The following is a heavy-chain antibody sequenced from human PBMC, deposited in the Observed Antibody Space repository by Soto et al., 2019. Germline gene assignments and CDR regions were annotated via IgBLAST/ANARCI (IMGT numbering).Heavy chain of an antibody. Sequence: QVQLQESGPGLVKPSQTLSLTCIVSGDSISSGDFYWSWIRQPPGKGLEWIGYIYYSGSTFHDPSLKKRVTISVAESKNRYSLSLNSVTAAHTTVYYCAASYGDYCLDYCGQGTLATASS. CDR3: AASYGDYCLDY. V-gene: IGHV4-30-4*01. CDR1: GDSISSGDFY. CDR2: IYYSGST. J-gene: IGHJ4*02. D-gene: IGHD4-17*01.